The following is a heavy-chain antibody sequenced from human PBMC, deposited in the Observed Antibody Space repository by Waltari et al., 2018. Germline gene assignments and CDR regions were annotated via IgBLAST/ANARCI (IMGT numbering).Heavy chain of an antibody. J-gene: IGHJ2*01. Sequence: EVQLVESGGGLVQPGGSLRLSCAASGFTFSSYEMNWVRQAPGKGLELVSYISSSGRTIYNADSVKGRFTISRDNAKNSLSLQMNSLRAEDTAIYYCARETVNWGSERYFDLWGRGTLVTVSS. CDR2: ISSSGRTI. CDR1: GFTFSSYE. CDR3: ARETVNWGSERYFDL. V-gene: IGHV3-48*03. D-gene: IGHD7-27*01.